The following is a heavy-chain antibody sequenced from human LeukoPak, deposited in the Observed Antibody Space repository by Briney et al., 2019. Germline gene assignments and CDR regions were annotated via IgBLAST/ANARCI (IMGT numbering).Heavy chain of an antibody. CDR2: ISGSGGST. D-gene: IGHD2-2*01. V-gene: IGHV3-23*01. J-gene: IGHJ4*02. Sequence: GGSLRLSCAASGFTFSSYAMSWVRQAPGKGLEWVSAISGSGGSTYYADSVKGRFTISRDNSKNTLYLQMNILRAEDTAVYYCAKDLLIIVVVPAAIDYFDYWGQGTLVTVSS. CDR3: AKDLLIIVVVPAAIDYFDY. CDR1: GFTFSSYA.